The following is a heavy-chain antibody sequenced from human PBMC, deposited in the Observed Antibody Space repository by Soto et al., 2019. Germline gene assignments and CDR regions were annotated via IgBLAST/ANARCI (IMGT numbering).Heavy chain of an antibody. CDR3: ATINNWNLPSFDY. D-gene: IGHD1-7*01. CDR1: GFSFGSYW. CDR2: IKQDGSEK. Sequence: PGGSLRLSCAASGFSFGSYWMSWVRQAPGKGLEWVANIKQDGSEKYYVDSVKGRFTISRDNAKNSLYLQMNSLRAEDTAIFYCATINNWNLPSFDYWGRGTLVTVSS. V-gene: IGHV3-7*01. J-gene: IGHJ4*02.